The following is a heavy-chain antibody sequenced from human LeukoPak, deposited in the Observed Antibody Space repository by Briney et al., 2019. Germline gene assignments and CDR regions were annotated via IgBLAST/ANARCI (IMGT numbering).Heavy chain of an antibody. V-gene: IGHV4-39*07. CDR1: GGSISTSNYY. Sequence: SETLSLTCTVSGGSISTSNYYWGWIRQPPGKGLEWIGNIFYSGSTYYSPSLRSRVTISLDTSRNQFSLKLNSVTAADTAVYYCATGQRNIVLMVYAINWFDPWGQGTLVTVSS. D-gene: IGHD2-8*01. J-gene: IGHJ5*02. CDR2: IFYSGST. CDR3: ATGQRNIVLMVYAINWFDP.